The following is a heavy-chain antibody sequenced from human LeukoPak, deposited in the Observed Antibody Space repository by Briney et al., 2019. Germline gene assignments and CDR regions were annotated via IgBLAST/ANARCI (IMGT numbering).Heavy chain of an antibody. CDR3: ARRAYCGGDCYSPFDY. J-gene: IGHJ4*02. D-gene: IGHD2-21*01. Sequence: SETLSLTCAVSGYSISSGYYWGWIRPPPGKGLEWIGSIYHSGSTYYNPSLKSRVTISVDTSKNQFSLKLSSVTAADTAVYYCARRAYCGGDCYSPFDYWGQGTLVTVSS. V-gene: IGHV4-38-2*01. CDR1: GYSISSGYY. CDR2: IYHSGST.